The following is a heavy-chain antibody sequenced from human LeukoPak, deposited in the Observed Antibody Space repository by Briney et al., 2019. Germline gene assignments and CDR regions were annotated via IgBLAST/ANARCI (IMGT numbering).Heavy chain of an antibody. CDR1: GFTFSNYG. D-gene: IGHD4-17*01. J-gene: IGHJ4*02. V-gene: IGHV3-33*08. Sequence: GGSLRLSCVASGFTFSNYGMHWVRQAPGKGLEWVAVIWYDGSNKYYVDSVKGRFTISRDNSKNTLYLQMNSLRAEDTAVYYCARDFYGDFSNFDYWGQGTLVTVSS. CDR2: IWYDGSNK. CDR3: ARDFYGDFSNFDY.